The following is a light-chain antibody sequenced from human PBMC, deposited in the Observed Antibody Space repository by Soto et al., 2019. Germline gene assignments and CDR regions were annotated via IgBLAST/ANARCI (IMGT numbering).Light chain of an antibody. CDR1: SSNIGSNT. J-gene: IGLJ2*01. V-gene: IGLV1-44*01. CDR2: RDN. Sequence: QSVLTQPPSASGTPGQRVTISCSGTSSNIGSNTVNWYHQFPGTAPKLLIYRDNQRPSGVPDRFSGSKSGTSASLAISGLQSEDEADYYCAAWDDSLNRPVLGAGTKLTVL. CDR3: AAWDDSLNRPV.